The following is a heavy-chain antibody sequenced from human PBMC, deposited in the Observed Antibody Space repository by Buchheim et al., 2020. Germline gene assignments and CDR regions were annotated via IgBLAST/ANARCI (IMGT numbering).Heavy chain of an antibody. D-gene: IGHD5/OR15-5a*01. CDR2: ISGNGFYT. J-gene: IGHJ4*02. CDR1: EVTFSSSA. Sequence: EVQLLESGGGLVQPGGSLRLSCTASEVTFSSSAVSWVRQAPGKGLEWVSSISGNGFYTYYADSVTGLFTVSRDNSRSTVFFHMSSLRAGDTATYYCAKHEESTQFDHWGQGTL. V-gene: IGHV3-23*01. CDR3: AKHEESTQFDH.